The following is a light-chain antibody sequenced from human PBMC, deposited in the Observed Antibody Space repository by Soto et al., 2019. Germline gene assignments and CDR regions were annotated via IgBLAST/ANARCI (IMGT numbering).Light chain of an antibody. Sequence: QSALTQPPSASGSPGQSVTISCTETSIDVGGFNYVSWHQQHPGKAPKLILYEVNKRPSGVPDRFSGSKSGNTASLTVSGLQAEDEADYYCSSYVVSYSWVFGGGTKLTVL. CDR1: SIDVGGFNY. J-gene: IGLJ3*02. V-gene: IGLV2-8*01. CDR2: EVN. CDR3: SSYVVSYSWV.